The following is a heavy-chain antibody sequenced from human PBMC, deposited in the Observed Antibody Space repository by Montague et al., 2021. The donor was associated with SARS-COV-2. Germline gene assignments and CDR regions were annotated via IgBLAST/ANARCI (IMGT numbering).Heavy chain of an antibody. D-gene: IGHD2-2*01. Sequence: SETLSLTCAVSGASISSDNWWNWVRQSPGKGLEWIGEICQAVGTNYNPSLKSRVTIAVDNFSNQVSLKMTSVTAADTAIYYCARVVRGCSGHSRYFDPWGQGTLVTVSS. J-gene: IGHJ5*02. CDR2: ICQAVGT. V-gene: IGHV4-4*02. CDR3: ARVVRGCSGHSRYFDP. CDR1: GASISSDNW.